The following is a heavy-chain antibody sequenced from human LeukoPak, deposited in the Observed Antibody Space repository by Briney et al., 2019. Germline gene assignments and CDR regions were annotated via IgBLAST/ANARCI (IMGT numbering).Heavy chain of an antibody. Sequence: PSETLSLTCTVSGGSISSYYWSWIRQPPGKGLEWIGYIYYSGSTNYNPSLKSRVTISVDTSKNQFSLKLSSVTAADTAVYYCARSRVVDTAMVFLFDYWGQGTLITVSS. V-gene: IGHV4-59*08. CDR3: ARSRVVDTAMVFLFDY. D-gene: IGHD5-18*01. J-gene: IGHJ4*02. CDR2: IYYSGST. CDR1: GGSISSYY.